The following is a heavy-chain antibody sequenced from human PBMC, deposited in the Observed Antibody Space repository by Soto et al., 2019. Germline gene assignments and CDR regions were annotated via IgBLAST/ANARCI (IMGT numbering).Heavy chain of an antibody. CDR1: GGTFSSYT. J-gene: IGHJ4*02. V-gene: IGHV1-69*04. Sequence: GASVKVSFKASGGTFSSYTISWVRQAPGQGLEWMGRIIPILGIANYAQKFQGRVTITADKSTSTAYMELSSLRSEDTAVYYCARDNPENYYDSSGYYWYFDYWGQGTLVTVSS. CDR2: IIPILGIA. D-gene: IGHD3-22*01. CDR3: ARDNPENYYDSSGYYWYFDY.